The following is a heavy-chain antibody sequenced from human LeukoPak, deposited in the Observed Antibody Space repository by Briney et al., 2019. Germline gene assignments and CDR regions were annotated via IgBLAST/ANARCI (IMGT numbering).Heavy chain of an antibody. D-gene: IGHD6-13*01. CDR1: GYTLTELS. Sequence: ASVKVSCKVSGYTLTELSMHWVRQAPGKGLEWMGGFDPEDGETIYAQKFQGRVTMTEDTPTDTAYMELSSLRSEDTAVYYCATVSNGILSSSWSPRFFDYWGQGTLVTVSS. CDR3: ATVSNGILSSSWSPRFFDY. CDR2: FDPEDGET. J-gene: IGHJ4*02. V-gene: IGHV1-24*01.